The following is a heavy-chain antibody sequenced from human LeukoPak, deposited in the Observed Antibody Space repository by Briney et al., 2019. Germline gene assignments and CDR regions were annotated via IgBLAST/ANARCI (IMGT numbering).Heavy chain of an antibody. D-gene: IGHD3-22*01. CDR1: GFTVSSNY. V-gene: IGHV3-21*01. CDR3: VRLRRNSDSSGYYYFYNY. Sequence: PGGSLRLSCAASGFTVSSNYMSWVRQAPGKGLEWVSSINPTSTSIYYADAVKGRFTISRDNAKSSLYLQMNSLRAEDTARYYCVRLRRNSDSSGYYYFYNYWGQGIQVTVSS. J-gene: IGHJ4*02. CDR2: INPTSTSI.